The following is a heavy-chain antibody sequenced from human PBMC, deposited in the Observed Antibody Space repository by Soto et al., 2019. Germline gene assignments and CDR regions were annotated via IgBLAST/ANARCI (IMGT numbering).Heavy chain of an antibody. Sequence: EVQLLGSGGGLVQPGGSLRLSCAASGFTFSSYAMSWVRQAAGKGLEWVSAISGSGGSTYYAGSVKGRFTISRDNSKNTLWLRMNSLRGEDTAGYYWAKDERRRNRRYFDRWGRGTLVTVSS. CDR1: GFTFSSYA. J-gene: IGHJ2*01. D-gene: IGHD4-4*01. CDR3: AKDERRRNRRYFDR. CDR2: ISGSGGST. V-gene: IGHV3-23*01.